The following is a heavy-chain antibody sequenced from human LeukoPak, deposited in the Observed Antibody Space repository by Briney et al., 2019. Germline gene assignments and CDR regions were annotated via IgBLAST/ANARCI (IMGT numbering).Heavy chain of an antibody. CDR3: ARLPYGDYVDYYFDY. CDR1: GYSFTSYW. CDR2: IYPGDSDT. D-gene: IGHD4-17*01. J-gene: IGHJ4*02. V-gene: IGHV5-51*01. Sequence: GASLKISCKGSGYSFTSYWIGWVRQMPGKGLEWMGIIYPGDSDTRYSPSFQGQVTISADKSISTAYLQWSSLNASDTAMYYCARLPYGDYVDYYFDYWGQGTLVTVSS.